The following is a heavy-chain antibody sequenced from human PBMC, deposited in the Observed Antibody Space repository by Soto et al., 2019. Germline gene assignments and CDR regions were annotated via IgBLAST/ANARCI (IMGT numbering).Heavy chain of an antibody. V-gene: IGHV1-3*05. CDR2: INVGNVNT. CDR1: VYTFTSYA. J-gene: IGHJ4*02. Sequence: QGQLVQSGAEEKKPGASVKVSCKASVYTFTSYAMHWVRQPPGQRREWMGGINVGNVNTKYSQKFQGRVTITRDTCASTAYRELSSLRSEDTAVDYCARGRAHYYLDYWGQGTLVTVSS. D-gene: IGHD2-15*01. CDR3: ARGRAHYYLDY.